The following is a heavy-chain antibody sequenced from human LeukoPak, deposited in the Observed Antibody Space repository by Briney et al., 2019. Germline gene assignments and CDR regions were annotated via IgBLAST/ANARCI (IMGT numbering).Heavy chain of an antibody. V-gene: IGHV3-23*01. Sequence: GGSLRLSCAASGFTLRTSAMSWVRQAPGKGLEWASTMSGGGGSTYYADSVKGRITISRDNSRNTLYLQMNSLRAEDTAVYYCAKALSGEWPPFDCWGQGTLVTVSS. J-gene: IGHJ4*02. CDR2: MSGGGGST. D-gene: IGHD3-3*01. CDR1: GFTLRTSA. CDR3: AKALSGEWPPFDC.